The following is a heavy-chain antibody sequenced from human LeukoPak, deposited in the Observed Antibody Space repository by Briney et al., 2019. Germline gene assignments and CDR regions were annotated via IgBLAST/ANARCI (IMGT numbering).Heavy chain of an antibody. J-gene: IGHJ6*02. CDR2: IYTSGST. Sequence: SETLSLTCTVSGGSISSYYWSWIRQPAGKGLEGIGRIYTSGSTNYNPSLKSRVTMSVDTSKNQFSLKLSSVTAADTAVYYCAGGYDYEALGGDYYYGMDVWGQGTTVTVSS. CDR1: GGSISSYY. V-gene: IGHV4-4*07. D-gene: IGHD5-12*01. CDR3: AGGYDYEALGGDYYYGMDV.